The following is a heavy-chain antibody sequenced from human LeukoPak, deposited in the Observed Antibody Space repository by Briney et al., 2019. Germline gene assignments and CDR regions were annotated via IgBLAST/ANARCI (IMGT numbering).Heavy chain of an antibody. CDR1: GLTVSRDY. CDR2: IYRSGST. J-gene: IGHJ4*02. V-gene: IGHV3-66*03. Sequence: GGSLRLSCAVSGLTVSRDYMSWVRQAPGKGLEWVSVIYRSGSTYYADSVKGRFTISRDNSKNTLSLQMDSLGVEDTAVYYCARGGGAYCGDDCYRNFDYWGQGTQVTVSS. CDR3: ARGGGAYCGDDCYRNFDY. D-gene: IGHD2-21*02.